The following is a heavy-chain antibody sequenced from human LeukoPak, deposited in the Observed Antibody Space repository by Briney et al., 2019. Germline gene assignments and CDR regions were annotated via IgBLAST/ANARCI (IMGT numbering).Heavy chain of an antibody. D-gene: IGHD6-13*01. CDR2: IYFSGTP. CDR1: RGSIRTADYY. Sequence: PSETLSLTCTVSRGSIRTADYYWARVRQPPGEGLEWLGSIYFSGTPYFNPSLKSRVAVSIDTSKNQFSPKVTSVNASDTAVYFCARTSSWYAGAWFDSWGQGTLVTVSS. CDR3: ARTSSWYAGAWFDS. J-gene: IGHJ5*01. V-gene: IGHV4-39*01.